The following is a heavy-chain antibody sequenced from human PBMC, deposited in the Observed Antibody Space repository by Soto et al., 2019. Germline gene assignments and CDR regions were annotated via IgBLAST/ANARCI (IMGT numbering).Heavy chain of an antibody. CDR1: GYSFATYW. D-gene: IGHD4-17*01. V-gene: IGHV5-51*01. CDR2: ISPGDSDT. CDR3: ARRVTTMSYYFDH. Sequence: PGESLKISCKGSGYSFATYWIGWVRQMPGKGLEWMGIISPGDSDTRYSPSFQGQVTLSADKSINTAYLQWSSLKASDTAMYFCARRVTTMSYYFDHWGQGTPVTVSS. J-gene: IGHJ4*02.